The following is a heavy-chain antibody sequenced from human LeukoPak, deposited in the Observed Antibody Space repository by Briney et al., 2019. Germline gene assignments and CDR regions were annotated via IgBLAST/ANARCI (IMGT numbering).Heavy chain of an antibody. CDR1: GGSISSCDYY. Sequence: SETLSLTCTVSGGSISSCDYYWSWIRQPPGKGLEWIGYIYYSGSTYYNPSLKSRVTISVDTSKNQFSLKLSSVTAADTAVYYCARFSDGCGCDCYGGFDYWGQGTLVTVSS. D-gene: IGHD2-21*02. CDR2: IYYSGST. J-gene: IGHJ4*02. CDR3: ARFSDGCGCDCYGGFDY. V-gene: IGHV4-30-4*01.